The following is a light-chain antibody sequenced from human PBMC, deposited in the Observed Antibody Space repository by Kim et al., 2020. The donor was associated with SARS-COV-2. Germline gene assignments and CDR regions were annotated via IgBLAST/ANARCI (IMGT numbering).Light chain of an antibody. CDR2: LNSDGSH. CDR3: QTWGTGIRV. Sequence: QLVLTQSPSASASLGASVKLTCTLSSGHSTYAIAWHQQRPEKGPRYLMKLNSDGSHNKGDGIPDRFSGSSSGAERYLTISGLQSEDEADYYCQTWGTGIRVFGGGTKLTVL. J-gene: IGLJ3*02. CDR1: SGHSTYA. V-gene: IGLV4-69*01.